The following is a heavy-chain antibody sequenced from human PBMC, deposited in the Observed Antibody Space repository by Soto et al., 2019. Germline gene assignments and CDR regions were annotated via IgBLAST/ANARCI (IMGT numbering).Heavy chain of an antibody. J-gene: IGHJ6*02. CDR1: CGSISRSSYY. Sequence: SETLSLTCTVSCGSISRSSYYWGWIRQPPGKGLEWSGSIYYSGSTYYNPSLKSRVTISVDTSKNQFSLKLSSVTAADTAVYYCARRQIMITFGGVIDDYGMDVWGQGTTVTVSS. V-gene: IGHV4-39*01. CDR2: IYYSGST. D-gene: IGHD3-16*02. CDR3: ARRQIMITFGGVIDDYGMDV.